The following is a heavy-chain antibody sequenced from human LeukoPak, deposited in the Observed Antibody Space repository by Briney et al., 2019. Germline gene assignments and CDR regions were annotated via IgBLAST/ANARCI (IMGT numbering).Heavy chain of an antibody. D-gene: IGHD3-10*01. CDR1: GYSFTSYW. J-gene: IGHJ4*02. V-gene: IGHV5-51*01. Sequence: GESLKISCKGSGYSFTSYWIGWVRQMPGKGLEWMGIIYPGDSDTRYSPSFQGQVTISADKSISTAYLQWSSLKASDTAMYYCARLGYYYGSGSCGGFDYWGQGTLVTVSS. CDR2: IYPGDSDT. CDR3: ARLGYYYGSGSCGGFDY.